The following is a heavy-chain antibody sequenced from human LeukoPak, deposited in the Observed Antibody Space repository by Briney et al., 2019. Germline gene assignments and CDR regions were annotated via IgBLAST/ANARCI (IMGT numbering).Heavy chain of an antibody. J-gene: IGHJ4*02. Sequence: AAVKVSCKASGYTFTSYYMHWVRQAPGQGLEWMGIINPSGGSTSYAQQSQGRVTVTRDTSTSTVYMELSSLRSEDTAVYYCARDFDDLSGYDDEVDYWGQGTLVTVSS. V-gene: IGHV1-46*01. CDR1: GYTFTSYY. CDR3: ARDFDDLSGYDDEVDY. D-gene: IGHD5-12*01. CDR2: INPSGGST.